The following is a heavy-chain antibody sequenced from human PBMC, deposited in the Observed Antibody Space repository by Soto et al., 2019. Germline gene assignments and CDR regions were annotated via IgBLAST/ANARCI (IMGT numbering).Heavy chain of an antibody. CDR3: ATAQWPTYYFDY. CDR2: IYHSGST. D-gene: IGHD6-19*01. Sequence: SETLSLTCAVSGYSISSGYYWGWIRQPPGKGLEWIGSIYHSGSTYYNPSLKSQVTISVDTSKNQFSLKLSSVTAADTAVYYCATAQWPTYYFDYWGQGTLVTVSS. V-gene: IGHV4-38-2*01. CDR1: GYSISSGYY. J-gene: IGHJ4*02.